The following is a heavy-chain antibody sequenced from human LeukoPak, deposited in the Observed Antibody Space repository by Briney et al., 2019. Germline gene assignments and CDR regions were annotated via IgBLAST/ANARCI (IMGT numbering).Heavy chain of an antibody. Sequence: GGSLILSCAASGFTFSSCGMHWVRQAPGKGLEWVAVIWYDGTNKYYADSVKGRFTISRDNSKNTLYLQMNSLRAEDTAVYYCARGRDGYNWIDYWGQGTLVTVSS. CDR1: GFTFSSCG. D-gene: IGHD5-24*01. CDR3: ARGRDGYNWIDY. J-gene: IGHJ4*02. CDR2: IWYDGTNK. V-gene: IGHV3-33*01.